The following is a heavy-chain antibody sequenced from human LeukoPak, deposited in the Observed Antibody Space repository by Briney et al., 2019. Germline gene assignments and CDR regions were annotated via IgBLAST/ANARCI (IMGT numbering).Heavy chain of an antibody. V-gene: IGHV4-39*07. D-gene: IGHD3-10*01. Sequence: PSETLSLTCTVSGGSISSSSYYWSWIRQPPGKGLEWIGEINHSGSTNYNPSLKSRVTISVDTSKNQFSLKLSSVTAADTAVYYCARSKYYYGSGSYLYWGQGTLVTVSS. CDR2: INHSGST. J-gene: IGHJ4*02. CDR1: GGSISSSSYY. CDR3: ARSKYYYGSGSYLY.